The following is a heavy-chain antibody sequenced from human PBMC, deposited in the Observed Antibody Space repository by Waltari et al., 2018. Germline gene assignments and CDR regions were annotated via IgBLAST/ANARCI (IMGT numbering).Heavy chain of an antibody. D-gene: IGHD1-1*01. CDR1: GDTVTRYH. V-gene: IGHV1-46*01. CDR2: INSSGGSS. CDR3: AREEIKTTDPNLDS. Sequence: QVQLVQSGAEVKKPGASVKVSCKASGDTVTRYHFHWVRQAPGQGLEWMGIINSSGGSSNYAQKFQGRLTLTRDTSTSTVYMELSGLRSEDTAVYFCAREEIKTTDPNLDSWGQGTLVTVSS. J-gene: IGHJ4*02.